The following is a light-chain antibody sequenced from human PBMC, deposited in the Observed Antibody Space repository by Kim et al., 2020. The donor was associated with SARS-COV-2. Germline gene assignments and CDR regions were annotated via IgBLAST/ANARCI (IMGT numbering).Light chain of an antibody. CDR2: GAF. CDR3: QQYRNWPLT. V-gene: IGKV3-15*01. J-gene: IGKJ4*01. CDR1: QSVGNF. Sequence: GSPGDRATLSCRASQSVGNFLAWYQQKPGQTPRLLIYGAFTRATGIPARFSGTGSGTDFTLTVSSLQSEDFAVYYCQQYRNWPLTFGGGTKVEIK.